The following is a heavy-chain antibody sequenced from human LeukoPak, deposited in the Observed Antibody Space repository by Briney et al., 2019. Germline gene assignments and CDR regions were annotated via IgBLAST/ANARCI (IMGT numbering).Heavy chain of an antibody. CDR2: IYTSGST. CDR1: GGSISSYY. CDR3: ARVSLYYDSSGYPDY. D-gene: IGHD3-22*01. V-gene: IGHV4-4*07. Sequence: PSETLSLTCTVSGGSISSYYWSWIRQPAGKGLEWIGRIYTSGSTNYNPSLKSRVTISVDTSKNQFSLKLSSVTAADTAVYYCARVSLYYDSSGYPDYWGQGTLVTVSS. J-gene: IGHJ4*02.